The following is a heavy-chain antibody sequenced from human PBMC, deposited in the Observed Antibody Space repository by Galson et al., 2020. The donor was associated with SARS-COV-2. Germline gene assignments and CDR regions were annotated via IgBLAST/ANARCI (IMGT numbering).Heavy chain of an antibody. J-gene: IGHJ3*01. CDR2: ISGNGGST. CDR1: GFIFSSYA. Sequence: GGSLRLSCAVSGFIFSSYAMNWVRQAPGKGLEWVAAISGNGGSTYYADSVKGRLTISRDSSNNTLFLQMETLRAGDTAVYYCAKGQGSGNIYNVDAFDFWGQGTKVTVSS. D-gene: IGHD3-10*01. CDR3: AKGQGSGNIYNVDAFDF. V-gene: IGHV3-23*01.